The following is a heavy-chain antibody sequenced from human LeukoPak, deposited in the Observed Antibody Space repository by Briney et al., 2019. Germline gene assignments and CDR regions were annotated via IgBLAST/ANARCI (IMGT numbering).Heavy chain of an antibody. CDR3: AKGDIVVVPAAITYYYYMDV. CDR1: GFTFSNAW. J-gene: IGHJ6*03. V-gene: IGHV3-23*01. CDR2: ISGSGGST. D-gene: IGHD2-2*01. Sequence: PGGSLRLSCAASGFTFSNAWMSWVRQAPGKGLEWVSAISGSGGSTYYADSVKGRFTISRDNSKNTLYLQMNSLRAEDTAVYYCAKGDIVVVPAAITYYYYMDVWGKGTTVTVSS.